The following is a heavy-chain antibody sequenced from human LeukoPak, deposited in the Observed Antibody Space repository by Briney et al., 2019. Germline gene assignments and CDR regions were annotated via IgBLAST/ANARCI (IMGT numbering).Heavy chain of an antibody. Sequence: GGSLRLSCAASGFTFNNYGMHWVRQAPGKGLEWLAFIRYDGSNTYYADSVKGRFTVSRDDSKNTLYLQMNSLRGDDTAVYYRAKDGTSYYYIYYWGQGTLVTVSS. J-gene: IGHJ4*02. V-gene: IGHV3-30*02. D-gene: IGHD2/OR15-2a*01. CDR1: GFTFNNYG. CDR2: IRYDGSNT. CDR3: AKDGTSYYYIYY.